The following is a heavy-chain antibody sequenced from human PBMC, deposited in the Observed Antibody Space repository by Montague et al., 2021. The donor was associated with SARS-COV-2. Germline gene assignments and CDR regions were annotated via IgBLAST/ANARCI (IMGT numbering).Heavy chain of an antibody. Sequence: SETLSLTCTVSGGSISSYYWSWIRQPPGGGLERIGYIYYSGSTXXXPSXXXRXTISVDTSKNQFSLKLRSVTAADTAVYYCAGVFSRWQQFDPYFDYWGQGTLVTVSS. V-gene: IGHV4-59*01. CDR2: IYYSGST. J-gene: IGHJ4*02. CDR1: GGSISSYY. D-gene: IGHD5-24*01. CDR3: AGVFSRWQQFDPYFDY.